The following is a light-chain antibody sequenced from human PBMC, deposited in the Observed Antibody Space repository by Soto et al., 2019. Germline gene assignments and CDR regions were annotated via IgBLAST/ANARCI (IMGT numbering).Light chain of an antibody. CDR2: AAS. CDR3: QQSYSSSPIT. CDR1: ETISTF. J-gene: IGKJ5*01. Sequence: DIQVTQSPSSLSASGGDRVTMTCRASETISTFLNWYQHKPGKAPRLLISAASRLQSGVPPRFSGSGSGTEFTLTINSLRPEDFASYYCQQSYSSSPITFGPGTRLEIK. V-gene: IGKV1-39*01.